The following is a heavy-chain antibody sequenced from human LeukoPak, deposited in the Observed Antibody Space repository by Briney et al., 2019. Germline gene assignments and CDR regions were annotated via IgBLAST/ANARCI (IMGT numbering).Heavy chain of an antibody. Sequence: GGSLRLSCAASGFTVSSNYMSWVRQAPGKGLEWVSVIYSGGSTYYADSVKGRFTISRDNSKNTLYLQMNSLRAEDSAVYYCARDQVRGSSSSYSWGQGTLVTVSS. D-gene: IGHD6-6*01. CDR3: ARDQVRGSSSSYS. J-gene: IGHJ4*02. CDR2: IYSGGST. V-gene: IGHV3-53*01. CDR1: GFTVSSNY.